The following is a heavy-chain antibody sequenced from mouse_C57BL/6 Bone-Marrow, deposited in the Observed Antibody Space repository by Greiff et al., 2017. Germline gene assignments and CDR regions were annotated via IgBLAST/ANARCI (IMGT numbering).Heavy chain of an antibody. V-gene: IGHV1-72*01. Sequence: QVHVKQSGAELVKPGASVKLSCKASGYTFTSYWMHWVKQRPGRGLEWIGRIDPISGGTKYNEKFKSKATLTVDKPSSTAYMQLSSLTSEDSAVYYCARSWPFANWGQGTLVTVSA. CDR1: GYTFTSYW. J-gene: IGHJ3*01. CDR2: IDPISGGT. CDR3: ARSWPFAN.